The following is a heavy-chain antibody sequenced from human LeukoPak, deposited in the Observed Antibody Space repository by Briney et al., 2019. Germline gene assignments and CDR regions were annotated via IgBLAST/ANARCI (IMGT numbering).Heavy chain of an antibody. CDR2: IYHSGST. Sequence: SETLSLTCAVSGYSISSGYYWGWIRQPPGKGLEWIGSIYHSGSTYYNPSLKRRVTISVDTSKNQFSLKLSSVTAADTAVYYCARPYCSSTSCLGSWFDPWGQGTLVTASS. D-gene: IGHD2-2*01. CDR3: ARPYCSSTSCLGSWFDP. V-gene: IGHV4-38-2*01. CDR1: GYSISSGYY. J-gene: IGHJ5*02.